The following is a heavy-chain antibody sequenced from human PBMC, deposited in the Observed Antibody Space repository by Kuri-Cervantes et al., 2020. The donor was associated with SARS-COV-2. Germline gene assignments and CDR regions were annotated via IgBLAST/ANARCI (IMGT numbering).Heavy chain of an antibody. D-gene: IGHD1-1*01. CDR1: GFTFSGHW. J-gene: IGHJ4*02. V-gene: IGHV3-74*01. Sequence: GESLKISCAASGFTFSGHWIHWVRQAPGNGLVWVSRINPDGSYTNNADSVKGRFTLSRDNAKNMLFLQMNSLRAEDTAVYYCVRDGDHWNFDYWGQGTLVTVSS. CDR2: INPDGSYT. CDR3: VRDGDHWNFDY.